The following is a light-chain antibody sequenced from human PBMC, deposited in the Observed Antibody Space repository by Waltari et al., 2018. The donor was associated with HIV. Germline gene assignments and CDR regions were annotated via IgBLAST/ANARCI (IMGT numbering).Light chain of an antibody. CDR3: QQYNYWPPYT. Sequence: EIVMTQSPATLSVSPGERVTLPCRASQTIISNLAWYQQKPGQAPRLLIYGASARAAGVPARFTGSGSGTEFTLTISSLQSEDFAVYYCQQYNYWPPYTFGQGTKLEIK. CDR2: GAS. J-gene: IGKJ2*01. V-gene: IGKV3-15*01. CDR1: QTIISN.